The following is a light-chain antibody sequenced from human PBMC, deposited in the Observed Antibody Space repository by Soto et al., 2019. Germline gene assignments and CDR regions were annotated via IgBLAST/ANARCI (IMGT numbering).Light chain of an antibody. Sequence: QSVLTQPASVSGSPGQSITISCTGTSRDVGGYNYVSWDQQHPGYAPILMMYDVSNRPSGVSIHFSGSKSGTTASLTSSGLQAEDESEYYCISDTSSSPYVVFGGGTKLTVL. CDR3: ISDTSSSPYVV. CDR1: SRDVGGYNY. J-gene: IGLJ2*01. V-gene: IGLV2-14*01. CDR2: DVS.